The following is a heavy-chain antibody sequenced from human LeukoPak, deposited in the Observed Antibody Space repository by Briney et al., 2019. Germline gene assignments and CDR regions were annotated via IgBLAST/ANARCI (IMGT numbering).Heavy chain of an antibody. Sequence: GGSLRLSCAASGFTFSDYYMSWIRQAPGKGLEWVSYISSSGSTIYYADSVKGRFTISRDNSKNTLYLQMNSLRAEDTAVYYCAIARWGYDSSGYYLYWGQGTLVTVSS. CDR3: AIARWGYDSSGYYLY. CDR2: ISSSGSTI. V-gene: IGHV3-11*01. CDR1: GFTFSDYY. J-gene: IGHJ4*02. D-gene: IGHD3-22*01.